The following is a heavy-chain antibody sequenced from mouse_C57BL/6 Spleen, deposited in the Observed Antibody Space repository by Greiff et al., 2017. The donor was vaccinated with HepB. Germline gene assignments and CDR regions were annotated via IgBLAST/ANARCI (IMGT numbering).Heavy chain of an antibody. CDR3: ARNTEGFDY. CDR1: GYTFTSYW. V-gene: IGHV1-69*01. CDR2: IDPSDSYT. J-gene: IGHJ2*01. Sequence: QVQLQQPGAELVMPGASVKLSCKASGYTFTSYWMHWVKQRPGQGLEWIGEIDPSDSYTNYNQKFKGKSTLTVDKSSSTAYMQLSSLTSEDSAVYYCARNTEGFDYWGQGTTLTVSS.